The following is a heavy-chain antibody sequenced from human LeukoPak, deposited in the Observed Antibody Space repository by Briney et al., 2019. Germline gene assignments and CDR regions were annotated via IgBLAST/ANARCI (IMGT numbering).Heavy chain of an antibody. CDR3: ARGNARLEWLPDYYYYGMDV. D-gene: IGHD3-3*01. V-gene: IGHV3-21*01. J-gene: IGHJ6*02. Sequence: GGSLRLPCAASGFTFSSYSMNWVRQAPGKGLEWVSSVSSSSSYIYYADSVKGRFTISRDNAKNSLYLQMNSLRAEDTAVYYCARGNARLEWLPDYYYYGMDVWGQGTTVTVSS. CDR1: GFTFSSYS. CDR2: VSSSSSYI.